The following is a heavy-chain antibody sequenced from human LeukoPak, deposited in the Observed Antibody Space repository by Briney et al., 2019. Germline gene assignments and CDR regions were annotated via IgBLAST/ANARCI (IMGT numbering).Heavy chain of an antibody. CDR3: ARVAYYDILTGYGHAFDI. CDR1: GGSISSGDYY. V-gene: IGHV4-30-4*01. J-gene: IGHJ3*02. CDR2: IYYSGST. Sequence: SQTLSLTCTVSGGSISSGDYYWGWIRQPPGKGLEWIVYIYYSGSTYYNPSLKSRVTISVNTSKNQFSLKLSSVTAADTAVYYCARVAYYDILTGYGHAFDIWGQGTMVTVSS. D-gene: IGHD3-9*01.